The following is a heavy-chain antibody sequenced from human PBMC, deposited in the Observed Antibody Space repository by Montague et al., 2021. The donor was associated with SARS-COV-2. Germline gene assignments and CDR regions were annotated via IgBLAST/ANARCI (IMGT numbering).Heavy chain of an antibody. CDR2: IYHSGST. D-gene: IGHD6-19*01. Sequence: SETLSLTCTVSGYSINTGYYWGWIRQPPGKGLEWIGTIYHSGSTYFNPSLKSRVTISVDTSKNQFSLNLSSVTAADTAVYYCAKVAGSHDTFDIWGRGTTVTVSS. CDR1: GYSINTGYY. V-gene: IGHV4-38-2*02. CDR3: AKVAGSHDTFDI. J-gene: IGHJ3*02.